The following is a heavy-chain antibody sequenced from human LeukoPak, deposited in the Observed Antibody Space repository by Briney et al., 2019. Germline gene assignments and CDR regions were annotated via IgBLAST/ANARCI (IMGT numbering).Heavy chain of an antibody. D-gene: IGHD5-18*01. J-gene: IGHJ4*02. CDR2: IKQDGSEK. CDR3: ARDEVGYSYGFLGSFTAFGY. V-gene: IGHV3-7*01. CDR1: GFTFSSYW. Sequence: QPGGSLRLSCAASGFTFSSYWMSWVRQAPGKGLEWVANIKQDGSEKYYVDSVKGRFTISRDNAKNSLYLQMNSLRAEDTAVYYCARDEVGYSYGFLGSFTAFGYWGQGTLVTVSS.